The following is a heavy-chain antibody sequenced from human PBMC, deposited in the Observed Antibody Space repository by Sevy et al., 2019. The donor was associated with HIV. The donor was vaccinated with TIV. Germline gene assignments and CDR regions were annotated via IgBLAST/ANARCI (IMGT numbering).Heavy chain of an antibody. CDR3: AREGVLTGGSIVSYGMDV. J-gene: IGHJ6*02. CDR2: MSYNGNKK. Sequence: GGSLRLSCAASGFSFSRSPMHWVRQAPGKGLEWVAVMSYNGNKKFNGDSVKGRFTISRDESKNTLYLQMNSLRSEDTAVYYCAREGVLTGGSIVSYGMDVWGQGTTVTVSS. CDR1: GFSFSRSP. D-gene: IGHD3-16*02. V-gene: IGHV3-30-3*01.